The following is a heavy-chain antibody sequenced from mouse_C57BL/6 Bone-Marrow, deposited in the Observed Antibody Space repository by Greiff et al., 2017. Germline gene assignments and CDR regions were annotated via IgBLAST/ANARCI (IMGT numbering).Heavy chain of an antibody. CDR3: ARGSYADY. V-gene: IGHV1-58*01. J-gene: IGHJ2*01. D-gene: IGHD2-12*01. CDR1: GYTFTSYG. Sequence: EVKLMESGAELVRPGSSVQMSCTTSGYTFTSYGLNWVQQRPGQGLEWIGYIYIGNGYTEYNEKFKGKLTLTSDTSSSTAYMQLSSLTSEDAAIYFCARGSYADYWGQGTTLTVSS. CDR2: IYIGNGYT.